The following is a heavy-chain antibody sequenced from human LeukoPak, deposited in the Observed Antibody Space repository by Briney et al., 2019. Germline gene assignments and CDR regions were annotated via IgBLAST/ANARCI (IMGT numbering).Heavy chain of an antibody. V-gene: IGHV4-34*01. CDR3: ARGGRYCSSTSCYSRALGY. Sequence: SETLSLTCAVYGGSFSGYYWSWIRQPPGKGLEWIGEINHNGSTNYNPSLKSRVTISVDTSKNQFSLKLSSVTAADTAVYYCARGGRYCSSTSCYSRALGYWGQGTLVTVSS. D-gene: IGHD2-2*01. J-gene: IGHJ4*02. CDR2: INHNGST. CDR1: GGSFSGYY.